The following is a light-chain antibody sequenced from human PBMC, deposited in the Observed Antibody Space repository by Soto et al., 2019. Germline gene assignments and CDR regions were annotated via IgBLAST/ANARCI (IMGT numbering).Light chain of an antibody. CDR2: EGS. V-gene: IGLV2-23*01. CDR3: SLYGGDSAYA. CDR1: TYGFETYNQ. Sequence: QSALTQPASMSGSPGQSITISCSGTTYGFETYNQVSWYQQHPGKAPKILIYEGSKRPSGVSNRFSGSKSGNKASLTISGLQAEDEADYFCSLYGGDSAYAFGTGTKVTVL. J-gene: IGLJ1*01.